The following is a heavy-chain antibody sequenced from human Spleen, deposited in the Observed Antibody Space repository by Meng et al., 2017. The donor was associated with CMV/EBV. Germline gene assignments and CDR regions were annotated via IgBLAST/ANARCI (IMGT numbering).Heavy chain of an antibody. CDR3: ARDVVVPASDAFDI. D-gene: IGHD2-2*01. J-gene: IGHJ3*02. CDR1: AGSISSSSYY. Sequence: GSLRLSCTVSAGSISSSSYYWGWIRQPPGKGLEWIGSIYYSGSTYYNPSLKSRVTISVDTSKNQFSLKLSSVTAADTAVYYCARDVVVPASDAFDIWGQGTMVTVSS. V-gene: IGHV4-39*07. CDR2: IYYSGST.